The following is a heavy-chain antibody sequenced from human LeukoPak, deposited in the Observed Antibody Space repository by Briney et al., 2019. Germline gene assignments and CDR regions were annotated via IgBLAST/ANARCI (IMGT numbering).Heavy chain of an antibody. CDR3: ARLEMTTLYFDF. CDR2: IYQTGST. CDR1: GGSISSGGYY. J-gene: IGHJ4*02. D-gene: IGHD5-24*01. Sequence: SENLSLTCTVSGGSISSGGYYWSWIRQPPGKGLEWIGYIYQTGSTNYNPSLESRVTISVDRSKNQFSLKLRSVTAADTAVYYCARLEMTTLYFDFWGQGGLVTVSS. V-gene: IGHV4-30-2*01.